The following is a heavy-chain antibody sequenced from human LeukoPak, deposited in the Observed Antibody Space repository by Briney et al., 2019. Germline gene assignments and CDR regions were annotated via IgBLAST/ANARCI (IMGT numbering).Heavy chain of an antibody. D-gene: IGHD4-17*01. J-gene: IGHJ4*02. V-gene: IGHV4-39*07. Sequence: KPSETLSLTCTVSGGSISSSSYYWGWIRQPPGKGLEWIGSIYYSGSTYYNPSLKSRVTISVDTSKNQFSLKLSSVTAADTAVYYCARLPTVTDGGYFDYWGQGTLVTVSS. CDR1: GGSISSSSYY. CDR3: ARLPTVTDGGYFDY. CDR2: IYYSGST.